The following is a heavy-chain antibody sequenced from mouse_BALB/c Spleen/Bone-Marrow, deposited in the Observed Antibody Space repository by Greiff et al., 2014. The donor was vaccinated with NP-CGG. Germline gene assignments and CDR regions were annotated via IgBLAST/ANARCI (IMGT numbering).Heavy chain of an antibody. CDR1: GFTFTGYY. V-gene: IGHV7-3*02. J-gene: IGHJ1*01. Sequence: VQLQQSGGGLVQPGGSLRLSCATSGFTFTGYYMSWVRQPPGKALEWLGFIRNKANGYTTEYSASVKGRFTISRDNSQSILYLQMNTLRAEDSATYYCARDRTTATLYWYFDVWGAGTTVTVSS. CDR2: IRNKANGYTT. CDR3: ARDRTTATLYWYFDV. D-gene: IGHD1-2*01.